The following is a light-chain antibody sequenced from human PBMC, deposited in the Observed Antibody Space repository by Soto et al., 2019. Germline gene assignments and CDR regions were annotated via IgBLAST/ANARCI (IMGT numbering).Light chain of an antibody. CDR3: QQSYSTPRT. V-gene: IGKV1-39*01. CDR1: QSISSY. CDR2: AAS. Sequence: DIQMTQSPSSLSASVGDRVTITCRASQSISSYLHWYQQKPGKAPKLLIYAASSLQSGVPSRFSGSGSGTDLTLTISSLQHEDFATYYCQQSYSTPRTFGQGTKVEIK. J-gene: IGKJ1*01.